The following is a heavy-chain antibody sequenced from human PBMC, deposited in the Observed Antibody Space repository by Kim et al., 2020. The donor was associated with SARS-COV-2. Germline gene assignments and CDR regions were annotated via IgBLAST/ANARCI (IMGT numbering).Heavy chain of an antibody. Sequence: GGSLRLSCAASGFNFISYTMSWVRQAPGKGLEWVSSIGGMSTYIYYADSMRGRFTVSRDNAKNSLYLQINSLRAEDTAIYYCVRDESYGDYIEAWGQGTLVTVSS. CDR2: IGGMSTYI. J-gene: IGHJ4*02. CDR1: GFNFISYT. D-gene: IGHD2-8*01. V-gene: IGHV3-21*01. CDR3: VRDESYGDYIEA.